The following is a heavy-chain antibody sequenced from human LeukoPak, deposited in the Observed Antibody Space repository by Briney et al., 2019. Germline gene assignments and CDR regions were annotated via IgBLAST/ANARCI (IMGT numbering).Heavy chain of an antibody. CDR2: ISLAGQT. V-gene: IGHV4-4*02. Sequence: PSGTLFLTCGVSGGSISGTNWWSWVRQPPGQGLEWIGEISLAGQTNYNPSLNGRVTMSLDKSSNQLSLNLTSVTAADTATYYCSRVSGAFCPFGYWGQGTLSSSPQ. D-gene: IGHD7-27*01. J-gene: IGHJ4*02. CDR3: SRVSGAFCPFGY. CDR1: GGSISGTNW.